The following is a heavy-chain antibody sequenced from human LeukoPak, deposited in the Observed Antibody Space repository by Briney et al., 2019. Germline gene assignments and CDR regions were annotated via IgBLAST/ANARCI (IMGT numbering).Heavy chain of an antibody. D-gene: IGHD2-2*01. Sequence: GGTLRLSCAASGFSFSSHGMSWVRQAPGKGLEWVSGIIGGAGSTYYADSVKGRFTISRDNSKNTLYLQMNSLRAEDTAVYYCAHGSMYQLDYWGQGTLVTVSS. CDR2: IIGGAGST. V-gene: IGHV3-23*01. CDR1: GFSFSSHG. CDR3: AHGSMYQLDY. J-gene: IGHJ4*02.